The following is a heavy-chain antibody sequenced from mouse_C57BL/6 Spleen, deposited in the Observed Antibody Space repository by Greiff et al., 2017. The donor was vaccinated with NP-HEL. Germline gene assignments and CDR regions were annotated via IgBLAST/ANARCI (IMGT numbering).Heavy chain of an antibody. J-gene: IGHJ4*01. V-gene: IGHV1-18*01. CDR3: ARKETTVVATDYAMDY. Sequence: EVQLQQSGPELVKPGASVKIPCKASGYTFTDYNMDWVKQSHGKSLEWIGDINPNNGGTIYNQKFKGKATLTVDKSSRTAYMELRSLTSEDTAVYYCARKETTVVATDYAMDYWGQGTSVTVSS. CDR2: INPNNGGT. D-gene: IGHD1-1*01. CDR1: GYTFTDYN.